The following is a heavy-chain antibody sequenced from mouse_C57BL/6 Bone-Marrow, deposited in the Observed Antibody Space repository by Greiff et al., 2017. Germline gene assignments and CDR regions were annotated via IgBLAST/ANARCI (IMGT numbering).Heavy chain of an antibody. V-gene: IGHV1-81*01. CDR2: IYPRSGNT. Sequence: VQLQQSGAELARPGASVKLSCMASGYTFTSYGISWVKQRTGQGLEWIGEIYPRSGNTYYNEKFKGKATLTADKSSSTAYMELRSLTSEDSAVYFCALLFYYAMDYWGQGTSVTVSS. CDR3: ALLFYYAMDY. D-gene: IGHD2-10*01. CDR1: GYTFTSYG. J-gene: IGHJ4*01.